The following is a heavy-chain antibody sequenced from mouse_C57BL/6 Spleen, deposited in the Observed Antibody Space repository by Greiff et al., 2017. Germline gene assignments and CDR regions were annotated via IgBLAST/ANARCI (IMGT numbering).Heavy chain of an antibody. Sequence: QVQLQQSGAELARPGASVKLSCKASGYTFTSYGMSWVKQRPGQGLEWIGEIYPSGGNTYYNEKFKGKATLTADKSSSTAYMELRSLTSEDSAVYFYSSRIYDYDVHYYALDYWGQGTSVTVSS. J-gene: IGHJ4*01. CDR3: SSRIYDYDVHYYALDY. CDR2: IYPSGGNT. D-gene: IGHD2-4*01. CDR1: GYTFTSYG. V-gene: IGHV1-81*01.